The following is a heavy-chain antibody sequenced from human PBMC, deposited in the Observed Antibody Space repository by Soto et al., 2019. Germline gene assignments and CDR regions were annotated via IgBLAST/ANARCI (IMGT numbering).Heavy chain of an antibody. V-gene: IGHV3-21*01. J-gene: IGHJ6*02. D-gene: IGHD5-12*01. CDR2: ISSSSSYI. CDR3: ASTRRDGYNNYYYYYGMDV. CDR1: GFTFSSYS. Sequence: PGGSLRLSCAASGFTFSSYSMVWVRQAPGKGLEWISSISSSSSYIYYADSVKGRFTISRDNAKNSLYLQMNSLRAEDTAMYYCASTRRDGYNNYYYYYGMDVWGQGTTVTVSS.